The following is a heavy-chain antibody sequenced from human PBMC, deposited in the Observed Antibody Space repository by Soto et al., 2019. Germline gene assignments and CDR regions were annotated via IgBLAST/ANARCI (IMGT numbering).Heavy chain of an antibody. V-gene: IGHV4-39*01. Sequence: SETLSLTCTVSGGSISTGHYYWGWIRQPPGKGLEWIGSIFYTGSTYHNPSLKSRVTISVDTSKNQSSLKLNSVTAADTAVYYCARSSAQAYAFWGQGTMVTVSS. J-gene: IGHJ3*01. CDR2: IFYTGST. CDR1: GGSISTGHYY. D-gene: IGHD2-2*01. CDR3: ARSSAQAYAF.